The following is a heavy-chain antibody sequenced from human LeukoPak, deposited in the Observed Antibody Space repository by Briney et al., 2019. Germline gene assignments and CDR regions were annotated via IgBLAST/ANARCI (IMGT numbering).Heavy chain of an antibody. J-gene: IGHJ3*02. CDR2: INHSGST. V-gene: IGHV4-34*01. CDR3: ARKLRGYSSSWYGGAFDI. D-gene: IGHD6-13*01. CDR1: GGSFSGYY. Sequence: SETLSLTCAVYGGSFSGYYWSWIRQPPGKGLEWIGEINHSGSTNYNPSLKSRVTISVDTSENQFSLKLSSVTAADTAVYYCARKLRGYSSSWYGGAFDIWGQGTMVTVSS.